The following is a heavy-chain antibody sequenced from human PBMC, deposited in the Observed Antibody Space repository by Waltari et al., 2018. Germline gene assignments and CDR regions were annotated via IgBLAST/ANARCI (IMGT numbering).Heavy chain of an antibody. Sequence: EVQLVESGGGLVKPGGSLRLSCAASGFTFSSYTMTWVRQGPGKGLEWVSSISGTSYYIYHADSVKGRFTTSRDNAKNSLYLQMNSLRAEDTAVYYCARETEEAFDFWGRGTMVTVSS. D-gene: IGHD2-21*02. J-gene: IGHJ3*01. CDR1: GFTFSSYT. CDR2: ISGTSYYI. CDR3: ARETEEAFDF. V-gene: IGHV3-21*01.